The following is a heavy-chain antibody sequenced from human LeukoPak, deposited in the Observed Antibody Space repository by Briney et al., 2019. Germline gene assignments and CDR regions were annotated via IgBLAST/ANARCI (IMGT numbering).Heavy chain of an antibody. CDR1: GGTFNSYA. CDR2: IIPIFVTA. J-gene: IGHJ4*02. D-gene: IGHD2-15*01. CDR3: ARGLGYCSGGSCYSAFDY. V-gene: IGHV1-69*13. Sequence: SVKVSCKASGGTFNSYAISWVRQAPGQGLEWMGGIIPIFVTANYAQKFQGRVTITADESTSTAYMELSSLRSEDTAVYYCARGLGYCSGGSCYSAFDYWGQGTLVTVSS.